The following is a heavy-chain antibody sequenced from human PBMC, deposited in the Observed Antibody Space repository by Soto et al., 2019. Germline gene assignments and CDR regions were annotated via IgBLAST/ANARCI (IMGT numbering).Heavy chain of an antibody. Sequence: ASVKVSCKASGYTFTSYGISWVRQAPGQGLEWMGLISAYNGNTNHAQRLQGRVTMTTDTSTSTAYMELRSLRSDDTAVYYCTLDYYDISGYYYWGQGTPVTVSS. D-gene: IGHD3-22*01. V-gene: IGHV1-18*01. CDR2: ISAYNGNT. CDR3: TLDYYDISGYYY. CDR1: GYTFTSYG. J-gene: IGHJ4*02.